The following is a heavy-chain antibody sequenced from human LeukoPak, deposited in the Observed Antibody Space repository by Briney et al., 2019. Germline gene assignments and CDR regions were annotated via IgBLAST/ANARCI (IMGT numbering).Heavy chain of an antibody. V-gene: IGHV5-51*01. J-gene: IGHJ4*02. CDR1: GYRFTSYW. Sequence: GEALKISFKGSGYRFTSYWIGWVRPMPGKGLGWMGIIYPGDSDTRYSPSFQGQVTISADKFISTAYLQWSSLKASDTAIYYCARGYSGYDNFDYWGQGTLVTVSS. D-gene: IGHD5-12*01. CDR2: IYPGDSDT. CDR3: ARGYSGYDNFDY.